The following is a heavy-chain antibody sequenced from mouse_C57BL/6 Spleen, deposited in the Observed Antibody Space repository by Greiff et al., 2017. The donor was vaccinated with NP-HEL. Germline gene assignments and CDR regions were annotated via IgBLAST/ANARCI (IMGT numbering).Heavy chain of an antibody. CDR2: IHPNSGST. V-gene: IGHV1-64*01. Sequence: VQLQQPGAELVKPGASVKLSCKASGYTFTSYWMHWVKQRPGQGLEWIGMIHPNSGSTNYNEKFKSKATLTVDKSSSTAYMQLSSLTSEDSAVYYCARSLITTDPYYFDYWGQGTTLTVSS. CDR3: ARSLITTDPYYFDY. J-gene: IGHJ2*01. CDR1: GYTFTSYW. D-gene: IGHD1-1*01.